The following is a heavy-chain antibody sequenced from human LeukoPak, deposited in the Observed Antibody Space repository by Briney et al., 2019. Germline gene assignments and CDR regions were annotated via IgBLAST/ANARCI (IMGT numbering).Heavy chain of an antibody. CDR3: TRDRRYGGMDV. D-gene: IGHD3-10*01. CDR2: IDSDGSST. Sequence: GGSLRLSCAASGFTFSSYAMSWVRQAPGKGLEWVSRIDSDGSSTSYADSVKGRFTMSRDNAKNTLYLQIKSLRVEDTAVYFCTRDRRYGGMDVWGQGTTVTVSS. CDR1: GFTFSSYA. J-gene: IGHJ6*02. V-gene: IGHV3-74*01.